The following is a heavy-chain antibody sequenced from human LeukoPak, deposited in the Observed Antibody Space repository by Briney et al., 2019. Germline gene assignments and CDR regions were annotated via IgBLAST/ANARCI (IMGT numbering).Heavy chain of an antibody. CDR1: GGSISSGGYY. D-gene: IGHD3-22*01. CDR3: ARTMDDSSGYLLNGETYYFDY. J-gene: IGHJ4*02. V-gene: IGHV4-31*03. CDR2: FYYSGST. Sequence: SQTLSLTCTVSGGSISSGGYYWSWIRQHPGKGLEWIGYFYYSGSTYYNPSLKSRVTISVDTSKNQFSLKLSSVTAADTAVYYCARTMDDSSGYLLNGETYYFDYWGQGTLVTVSS.